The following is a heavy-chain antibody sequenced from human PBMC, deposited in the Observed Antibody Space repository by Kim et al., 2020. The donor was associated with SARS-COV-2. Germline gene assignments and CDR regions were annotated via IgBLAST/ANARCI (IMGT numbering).Heavy chain of an antibody. CDR1: GGTLSSSA. CDR2: IMPLINTP. Sequence: SVKVSCKATGGTLSSSAISWVRQAPGQGPEWMGGIMPLINTPNYARQFRDRLTITADESTRTSYMELRSLSSDDTAVYYCARDPPLSWGQGTLITVSS. J-gene: IGHJ4*02. V-gene: IGHV1-69*13. CDR3: ARDPPLS.